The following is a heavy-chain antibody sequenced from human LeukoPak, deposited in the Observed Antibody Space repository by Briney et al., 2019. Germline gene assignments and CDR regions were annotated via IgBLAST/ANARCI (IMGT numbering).Heavy chain of an antibody. J-gene: IGHJ6*02. CDR1: GFTFSSYG. Sequence: GGSLRLSCAASGFTFSSYGMHWVRQAPGKGLEWVAVISYDGSNKYYADSVKGRFTISRDNSKNTLYLQMNSLRAEDTAVYFCARGQSIAAAGDYYYYGMDVWGQGTTVTVSS. V-gene: IGHV3-30*03. CDR2: ISYDGSNK. D-gene: IGHD6-13*01. CDR3: ARGQSIAAAGDYYYYGMDV.